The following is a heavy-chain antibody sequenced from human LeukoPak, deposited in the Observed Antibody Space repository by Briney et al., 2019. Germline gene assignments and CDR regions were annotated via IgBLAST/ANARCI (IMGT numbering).Heavy chain of an antibody. D-gene: IGHD3-22*01. Sequence: ASVEVSCKASGYTFTSYGISWVRQAPGQGLEWMGWISAYNGNTNYAQKLQGRVTMTTDTSASTAYMELRSLRSDDTAVYYCARDEAADYYDSSGAADAFDIWGQGTMVTVSS. J-gene: IGHJ3*02. CDR3: ARDEAADYYDSSGAADAFDI. CDR2: ISAYNGNT. CDR1: GYTFTSYG. V-gene: IGHV1-18*01.